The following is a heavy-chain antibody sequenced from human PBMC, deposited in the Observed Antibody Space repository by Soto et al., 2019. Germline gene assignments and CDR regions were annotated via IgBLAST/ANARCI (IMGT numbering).Heavy chain of an antibody. D-gene: IGHD6-19*01. J-gene: IGHJ3*02. Sequence: GGSLRLSCAASGFTFSSYAMSWVRQAPGKGLEWVSAISGSGGSTYYADSVKGRFTISRDNSKNTLYLQMNSLKAEDTAVYYCAKDRSGWYAFDIWGQGTMVTVSS. CDR2: ISGSGGST. V-gene: IGHV3-23*01. CDR3: AKDRSGWYAFDI. CDR1: GFTFSSYA.